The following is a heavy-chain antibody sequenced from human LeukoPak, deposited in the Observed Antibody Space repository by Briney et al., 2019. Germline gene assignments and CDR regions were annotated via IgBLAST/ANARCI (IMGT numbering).Heavy chain of an antibody. J-gene: IGHJ5*02. CDR3: ARGRWGIAAAGTLNWFDP. CDR1: GYTFTSYD. CDR2: MNPNSGNT. Sequence: GASVKVSCKASGYTFTSYDINWVRQATGQGLEWMGWMNPNSGNTGYAQKFQGRVTMTRNTSISTAYMELSSLRSEDTDVYYCARGRWGIAAAGTLNWFDPWGQGTLVTVSS. D-gene: IGHD6-13*01. V-gene: IGHV1-8*01.